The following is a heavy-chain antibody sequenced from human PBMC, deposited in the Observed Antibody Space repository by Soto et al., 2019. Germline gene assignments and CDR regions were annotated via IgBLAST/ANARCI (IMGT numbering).Heavy chain of an antibody. CDR1: GYTFTGYY. CDR2: INPNSGGT. CDR3: AREFDSPEYYYYGMDV. V-gene: IGHV1-2*04. Sequence: QVQLVQSGAEVKKPGASVKVSCKASGYTFTGYYMHWVRQAPGQGLEWMGWINPNSGGTNYAQKFQGWVTMTRDTSISTAYMELSRLRSDDTAVYYCAREFDSPEYYYYGMDVWGQGTTVTVSS. D-gene: IGHD3-9*01. J-gene: IGHJ6*02.